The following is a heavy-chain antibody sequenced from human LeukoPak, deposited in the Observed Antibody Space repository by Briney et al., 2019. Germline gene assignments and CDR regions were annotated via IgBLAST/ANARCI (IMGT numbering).Heavy chain of an antibody. V-gene: IGHV3-9*01. CDR2: ISWNSGSI. Sequence: GGSLRLSCAASGFTFDDYAMHWVRQAPGKGLEWVSGISWNSGSIGYAHSVKGRFTISRDNAKNSLHLQMNSLRAEDTALYYCAKVGSGWYSGAFDIWGQGTMVTVSS. J-gene: IGHJ3*02. CDR3: AKVGSGWYSGAFDI. D-gene: IGHD6-19*01. CDR1: GFTFDDYA.